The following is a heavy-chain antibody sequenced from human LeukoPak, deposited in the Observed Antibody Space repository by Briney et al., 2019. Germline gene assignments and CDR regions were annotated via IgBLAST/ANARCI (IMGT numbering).Heavy chain of an antibody. V-gene: IGHV3-33*01. CDR2: IWYDGSNK. CDR3: ARDRITMVRGVSPLVY. J-gene: IGHJ4*02. CDR1: GFTFSSYG. D-gene: IGHD3-10*01. Sequence: GALRLSCAASGFTFSSYGMHWVRQAPGKGLWWVAVIWYDGSNKYYADSVKGRFTISRDNSKNTLYLQMNSLRAEDTAVYYCARDRITMVRGVSPLVYWGQGTLVTVSS.